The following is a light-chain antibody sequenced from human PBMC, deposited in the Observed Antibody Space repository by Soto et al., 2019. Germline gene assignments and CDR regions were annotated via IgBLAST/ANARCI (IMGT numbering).Light chain of an antibody. V-gene: IGKV3-20*01. Sequence: EIVLTQSPGTLSLSPGERATLSCRASQSVSSNYLALYQQKPGQAPRLLIYGASNRATGIPDRISGIGSGTDFTLTISRLEPEDFAVYYCQQYGSSPGTFGQGTKVEIK. CDR2: GAS. CDR3: QQYGSSPGT. J-gene: IGKJ1*01. CDR1: QSVSSNY.